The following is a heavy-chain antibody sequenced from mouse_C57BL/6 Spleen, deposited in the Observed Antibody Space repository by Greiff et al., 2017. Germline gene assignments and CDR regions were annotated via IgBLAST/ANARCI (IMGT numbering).Heavy chain of an antibody. D-gene: IGHD1-1*01. Sequence: VQLQQPGTELVKPGASVKLSCKASGYTFTSYWMHWVKQRPGQGLEWIGNINPSNGGTTYNEKFKSKATLTVDKSSSTAYMQLSSLTSEDSAVYYCARERSYGSSSAWFAYWGQGTLVTVSA. J-gene: IGHJ3*01. CDR3: ARERSYGSSSAWFAY. CDR2: INPSNGGT. V-gene: IGHV1-53*01. CDR1: GYTFTSYW.